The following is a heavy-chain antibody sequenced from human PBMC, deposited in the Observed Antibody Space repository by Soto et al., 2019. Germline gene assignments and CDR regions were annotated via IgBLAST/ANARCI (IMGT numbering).Heavy chain of an antibody. CDR1: GFTFSTYA. Sequence: GGSLRLSCAASGFTFSTYAMSWVRQAPGKGLEWVSGISGSGGSTYYADSVKGRFTISRDNSKNTLYPQMNSLRAEDTAVYYCAKGAHTIGYYFDYWGQGTLVTVSS. V-gene: IGHV3-23*01. CDR3: AKGAHTIGYYFDY. D-gene: IGHD3-10*01. CDR2: ISGSGGST. J-gene: IGHJ4*02.